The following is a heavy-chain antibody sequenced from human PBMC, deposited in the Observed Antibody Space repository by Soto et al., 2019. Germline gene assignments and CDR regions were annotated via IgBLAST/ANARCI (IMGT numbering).Heavy chain of an antibody. V-gene: IGHV4-4*07. CDR2: IHTSGRT. J-gene: IGHJ6*02. CDR1: GGSISSYY. CDR3: ARDYNWNYGYYYYGMDV. Sequence: SETLSLTCTVSGGSISSYYWSWIRHPAGKGLEWSGRIHTSGRTNYNPSLKSRVTMSVDTSKNQFSLKLSSVTAADTAVYYCARDYNWNYGYYYYGMDVWGQGTTVTV. D-gene: IGHD1-7*01.